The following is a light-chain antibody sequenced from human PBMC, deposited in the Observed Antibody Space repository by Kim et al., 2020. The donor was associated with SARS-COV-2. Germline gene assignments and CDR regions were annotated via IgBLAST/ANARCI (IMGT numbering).Light chain of an antibody. CDR3: QQYGSSPYT. Sequence: WSPGERATLSCRASQSVSNSYLAWYQQKAGQAPRLLIYGASSRATGIPDRFSGSGSATDFTLTISRLEPEDFAVYYCQQYGSSPYTFGQGTKLEFK. CDR1: QSVSNSY. J-gene: IGKJ2*01. V-gene: IGKV3-20*01. CDR2: GAS.